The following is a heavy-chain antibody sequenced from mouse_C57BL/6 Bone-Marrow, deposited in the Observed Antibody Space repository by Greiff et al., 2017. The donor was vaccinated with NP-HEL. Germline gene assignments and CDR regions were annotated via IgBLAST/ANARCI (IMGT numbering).Heavy chain of an antibody. CDR3: ARCYYGSSYRY. CDR1: GYTFTSYW. J-gene: IGHJ2*01. CDR2: IHPNSGST. Sequence: QVQLQQSGAELVKPGASVKLSCKASGYTFTSYWMHWVKQRPGQGLEWIGMIHPNSGSTNYNEKFKSKATLTVDKSSSTAYMQLSSLTSEDSAVYYCARCYYGSSYRYWGQGTTLTVSS. V-gene: IGHV1-64*01. D-gene: IGHD1-1*01.